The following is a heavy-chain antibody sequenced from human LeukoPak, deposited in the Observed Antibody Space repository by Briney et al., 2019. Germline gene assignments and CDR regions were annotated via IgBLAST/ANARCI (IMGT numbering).Heavy chain of an antibody. J-gene: IGHJ3*01. CDR3: ARDRGMATIDRGGAIDF. CDR1: GFTFSAFS. CDR2: ISSSGMYI. V-gene: IGHV3-21*01. Sequence: GGSLRLSCAASGFTFSAFSMNWVRQAPGKGLEWVSYISSSGMYIYYTGSVKGRFAVSRDNDKKLVYLEMTSLRVEDTAVYYCARDRGMATIDRGGAIDFWGQGTAVSVSS. D-gene: IGHD5-24*01.